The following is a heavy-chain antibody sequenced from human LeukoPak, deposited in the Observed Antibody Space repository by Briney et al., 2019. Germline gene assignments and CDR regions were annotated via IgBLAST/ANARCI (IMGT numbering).Heavy chain of an antibody. Sequence: ASVRVSCTASGSTFTGYYMHWVRQAPGQGLEWMACINPNSGGTNYEQKFQGRVTMTRDTSISTAYMELSRLRSDDTAVYYCARSGEDIVVVPAAVNWFDPWGQGTLVTVSS. CDR1: GSTFTGYY. J-gene: IGHJ5*02. CDR2: INPNSGGT. V-gene: IGHV1-2*02. CDR3: ARSGEDIVVVPAAVNWFDP. D-gene: IGHD2-2*01.